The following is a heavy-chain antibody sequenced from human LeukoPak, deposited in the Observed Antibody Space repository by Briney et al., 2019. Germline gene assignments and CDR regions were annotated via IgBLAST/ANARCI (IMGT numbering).Heavy chain of an antibody. CDR1: GFTFSSNA. CDR3: APNRDLRY. Sequence: GGSLRLSCAASGFTFSSNAVHWVRQAPGKGLEWVAVISYDGRSTYYTDSVKGRFTISRDYSKSTLYLQMNSLRAEDTAVYYCAPNRDLRYWGQGTLVSVSS. D-gene: IGHD2-21*02. CDR2: ISYDGRST. J-gene: IGHJ4*02. V-gene: IGHV3-30*04.